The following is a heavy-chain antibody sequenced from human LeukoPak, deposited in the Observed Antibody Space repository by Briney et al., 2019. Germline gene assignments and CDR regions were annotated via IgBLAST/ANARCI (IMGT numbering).Heavy chain of an antibody. CDR2: ISSSGSTI. D-gene: IGHD2-15*01. Sequence: GGSLRLSCVASGFTFSSYAMIWVRQAPGKGLEWVSYISSSGSTIYYADSVKGRFTISRDNAKNSLYLQMNSLRAEDTAVYYCARDRDGISYYFDYWGQGTLVTVSS. J-gene: IGHJ4*02. V-gene: IGHV3-48*04. CDR3: ARDRDGISYYFDY. CDR1: GFTFSSYA.